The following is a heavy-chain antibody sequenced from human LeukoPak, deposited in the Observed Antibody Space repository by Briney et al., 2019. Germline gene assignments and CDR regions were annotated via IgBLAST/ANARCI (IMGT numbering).Heavy chain of an antibody. CDR3: ASRDIAAAGTGEYFQH. J-gene: IGHJ1*01. CDR1: GGSISSSSYY. V-gene: IGHV4-39*01. CDR2: IYYSGST. D-gene: IGHD6-13*01. Sequence: SETLSLTCTVSGGSISSSSYYWGWIRQPPGKGLEWIGSIYYSGSTYYNPSLKSRVTISVDTSKNQFSLKLSSVTAADTAVYYCASRDIAAAGTGEYFQHWGQSTLVTVSS.